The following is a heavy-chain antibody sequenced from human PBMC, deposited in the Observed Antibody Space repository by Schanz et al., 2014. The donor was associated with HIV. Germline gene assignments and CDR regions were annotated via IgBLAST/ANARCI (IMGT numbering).Heavy chain of an antibody. Sequence: QVQLVQSGAEVKKPGASVKVSCKASGDTFTDYYMHWVRQAPGQGLEWMGWINPNSGGTNYAQKFQGRVTMTRDTSISTAYMELSRLRSDDTAVYYCARGRSGYCSGGSCPYGRYYFDYWGQGTLVTVSS. CDR2: INPNSGGT. V-gene: IGHV1-2*02. CDR1: GDTFTDYY. J-gene: IGHJ4*02. CDR3: ARGRSGYCSGGSCPYGRYYFDY. D-gene: IGHD2-15*01.